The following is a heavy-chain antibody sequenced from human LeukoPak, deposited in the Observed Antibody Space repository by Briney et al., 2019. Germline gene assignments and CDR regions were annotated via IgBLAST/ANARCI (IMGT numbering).Heavy chain of an antibody. Sequence: PSETLSLTCTVSGGSISSSSYYWGWIRQPPGMGLEWIGSIYYSGSTYYNPSLKSRVTISVDTSKNQFSLKLSSVTAADTAVCYCARVGPTESYYYYYMDVWGKGTTVTVSS. J-gene: IGHJ6*03. CDR1: GGSISSSSYY. D-gene: IGHD4-11*01. V-gene: IGHV4-39*07. CDR3: ARVGPTESYYYYYMDV. CDR2: IYYSGST.